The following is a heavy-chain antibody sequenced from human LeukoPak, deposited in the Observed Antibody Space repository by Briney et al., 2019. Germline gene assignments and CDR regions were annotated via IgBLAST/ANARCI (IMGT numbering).Heavy chain of an antibody. Sequence: ASVKVSCKASGYTFTGYYIHWMRQAPGQGLEWMGGINANSGDTNYAQKFQGRVTMTRDTSIRTAYMEMSSLRSDDTAVYYCARGGDGSSWPFDYWGQGALVTVSS. D-gene: IGHD6-13*01. V-gene: IGHV1-2*02. J-gene: IGHJ4*02. CDR3: ARGGDGSSWPFDY. CDR2: INANSGDT. CDR1: GYTFTGYY.